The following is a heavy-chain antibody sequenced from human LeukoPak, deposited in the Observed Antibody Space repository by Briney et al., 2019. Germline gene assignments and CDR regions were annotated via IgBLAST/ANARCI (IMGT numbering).Heavy chain of an antibody. D-gene: IGHD3-22*01. V-gene: IGHV1-2*02. CDR3: ARVVYFPPYYYDSSGYYQGGFDY. J-gene: IGHJ4*02. CDR1: GYTFTGYY. Sequence: ASVKVSCKASGYTFTGYYMHWVRQAPGQGLEWMGWINPNSGGTNYAQKFQGRVTMTRDTSISTAYMELSSLRSEDTAVYYCARVVYFPPYYYDSSGYYQGGFDYWGQGTLVTVSS. CDR2: INPNSGGT.